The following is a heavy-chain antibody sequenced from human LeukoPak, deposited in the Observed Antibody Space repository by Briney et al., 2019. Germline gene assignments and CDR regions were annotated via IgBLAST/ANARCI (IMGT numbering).Heavy chain of an antibody. CDR1: GGSFSGYY. CDR3: ASSGYSDY. CDR2: INHSGST. J-gene: IGHJ4*02. V-gene: IGHV4-34*01. Sequence: PTETLSLTCAVYGGSFSGYYWSWIRQPPGKGLEWIGEINHSGSTNYNPSLKSRVTISVDTSKNQFSLKLSSVTAADTAVYYCASSGYSDYWGQGTLVTVSS. D-gene: IGHD1-26*01.